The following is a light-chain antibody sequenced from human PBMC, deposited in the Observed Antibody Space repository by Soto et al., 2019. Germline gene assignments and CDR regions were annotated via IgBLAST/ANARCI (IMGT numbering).Light chain of an antibody. CDR1: KLGDKY. CDR2: EDS. Sequence: ELTQPPSVSVSPGQTATIPCSGDKLGDKYACWYQQKPGQSPVLLIYEDSRRPSGIPERFSGSNSGNTATLTISGAQALDEADYYCQAWDRSTYVFGTGTKVTVL. V-gene: IGLV3-1*01. CDR3: QAWDRSTYV. J-gene: IGLJ1*01.